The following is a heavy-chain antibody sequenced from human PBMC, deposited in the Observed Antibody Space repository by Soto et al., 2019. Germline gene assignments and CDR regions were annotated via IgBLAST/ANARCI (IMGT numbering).Heavy chain of an antibody. CDR2: IYYSGST. V-gene: IGHV4-39*01. J-gene: IGHJ3*02. CDR1: GGSISSSSYY. CDR3: ARLRKGRRDAFDI. Sequence: QLQLQESGPGLVKPSETLSLTFTVSGGSISSSSYYWGWIRQPPGKGLEWIGSIYYSGSTYYNPSLKSRVTISVDTSKNQFSLKLSSVTAADTAVFYCARLRKGRRDAFDIWGQGTMVTVSS.